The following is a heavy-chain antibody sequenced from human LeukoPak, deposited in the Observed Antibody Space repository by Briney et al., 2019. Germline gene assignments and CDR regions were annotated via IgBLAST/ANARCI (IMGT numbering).Heavy chain of an antibody. D-gene: IGHD6-6*01. J-gene: IGHJ4*02. CDR3: AGSIAARLDY. V-gene: IGHV4-34*01. CDR1: GGSISNYY. Sequence: SETLSLTCTVSGGSISNYYWSWIRQPPGKGLEWIGEINHSGSTNYNPSLKSRVTISVDTSKNQFPLKLSSVTAADTAVYYCAGSIAARLDYWGQGTLVTVSS. CDR2: INHSGST.